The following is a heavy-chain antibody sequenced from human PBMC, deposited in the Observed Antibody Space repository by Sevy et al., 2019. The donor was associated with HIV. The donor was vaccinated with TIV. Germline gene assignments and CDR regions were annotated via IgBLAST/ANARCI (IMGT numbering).Heavy chain of an antibody. D-gene: IGHD3-22*01. V-gene: IGHV3-33*01. CDR3: ARDRGDGYYFRAFDI. Sequence: GESLKISCAASGFTFSSYGMHWVRQAPGKGLEWVAVIWYDGSNKYYAASVKGRFTISRDNSKNTLYLQMNSLRAEDTAVYYCARDRGDGYYFRAFDIWGQGTMVTVSS. CDR1: GFTFSSYG. CDR2: IWYDGSNK. J-gene: IGHJ3*02.